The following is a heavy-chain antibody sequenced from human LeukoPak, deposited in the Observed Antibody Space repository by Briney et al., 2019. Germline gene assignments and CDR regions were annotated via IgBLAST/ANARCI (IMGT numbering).Heavy chain of an antibody. J-gene: IGHJ6*03. D-gene: IGHD6-13*01. CDR3: ARGLPAAGNYYYYMDV. V-gene: IGHV4-59*01. Sequence: SETLSLTCTVSGGSISSYYWSWIRQPPGKGLEWIGYIYYSGSTNYNPSLKSRVTISVDTSKNQFSLKLSSVTAADTAVYYCARGLPAAGNYYYYMDVWGKGTTVTVSS. CDR1: GGSISSYY. CDR2: IYYSGST.